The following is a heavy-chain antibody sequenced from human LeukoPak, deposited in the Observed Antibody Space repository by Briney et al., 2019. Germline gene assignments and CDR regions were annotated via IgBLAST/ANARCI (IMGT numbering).Heavy chain of an antibody. Sequence: ASVKVSCKASGYPFAAYGISWVRQAPGQGLELMGWINTYNGNTNYAQKFQGRVTMTRDMSTSTVYMELSSLRSEDTALYYCARGVHVRVYDSNPHYGHYWGQGTLVTVSS. J-gene: IGHJ4*02. V-gene: IGHV1-18*01. CDR2: INTYNGNT. CDR1: GYPFAAYG. CDR3: ARGVHVRVYDSNPHYGHY. D-gene: IGHD3-22*01.